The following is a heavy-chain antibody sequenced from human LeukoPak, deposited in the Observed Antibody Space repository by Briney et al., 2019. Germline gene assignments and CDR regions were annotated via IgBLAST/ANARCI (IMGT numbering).Heavy chain of an antibody. D-gene: IGHD6-19*01. CDR1: GGTFSSYA. V-gene: IGHV1-69*13. Sequence: SVKVSCKASGGTFSSYAISWVRQAPGQGLEWMGGIIPIFGTANHAQKFQGRVTITADESTSTAYMELSSLRSEDTAVYYCARTGYSSGWYPHWGQGTLVTVSS. J-gene: IGHJ4*02. CDR2: IIPIFGTA. CDR3: ARTGYSSGWYPH.